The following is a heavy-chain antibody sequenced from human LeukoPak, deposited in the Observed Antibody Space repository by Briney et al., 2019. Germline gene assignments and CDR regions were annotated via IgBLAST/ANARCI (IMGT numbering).Heavy chain of an antibody. CDR2: ISSSGSTI. CDR3: AREGAGIMVRGVILDY. D-gene: IGHD3-10*01. V-gene: IGHV3-48*03. CDR1: GFTFSNYE. Sequence: GGSLGLSCAASGFTFSNYEMNWVRQAPGKGLEWLSYISSSGSTIYYADSVKGRFTVSRDNAKNSLYLQMNSLGAEDMALYYCAREGAGIMVRGVILDYWGQGALVTVSS. J-gene: IGHJ4*02.